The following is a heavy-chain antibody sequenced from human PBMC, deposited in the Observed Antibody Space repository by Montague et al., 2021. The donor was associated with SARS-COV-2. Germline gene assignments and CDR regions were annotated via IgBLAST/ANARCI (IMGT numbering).Heavy chain of an antibody. CDR1: GGSISSGGYY. V-gene: IGHV4-31*03. Sequence: TLSLTCTVSGGSISSGGYYWSWIRRHPGKGLEWIGYIYYSGXTXYXXXXKXRVTISVDTSKNQFSLKLSSVTAADTAVYYCARASGKKTIFGVVISYFDYWGQGTLVTVSS. CDR2: IYYSGXT. J-gene: IGHJ4*02. D-gene: IGHD3-3*01. CDR3: ARASGKKTIFGVVISYFDY.